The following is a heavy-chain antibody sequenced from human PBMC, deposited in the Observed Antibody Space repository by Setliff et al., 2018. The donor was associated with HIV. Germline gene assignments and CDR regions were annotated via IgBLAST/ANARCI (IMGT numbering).Heavy chain of an antibody. CDR3: AFRDTAMVTIDY. J-gene: IGHJ4*02. D-gene: IGHD5-18*01. CDR1: VYSFTSYG. CDR2: ISAYNVNT. V-gene: IGHV1-18*01. Sequence: ASVKVSCKASVYSFTSYGVSWVRQAPGQGLEWMGWISAYNVNTNYAQKLQGRVTMTTDTSTSTAYMELRSLRSADTAVYYCAFRDTAMVTIDYWGQGTLVTVSS.